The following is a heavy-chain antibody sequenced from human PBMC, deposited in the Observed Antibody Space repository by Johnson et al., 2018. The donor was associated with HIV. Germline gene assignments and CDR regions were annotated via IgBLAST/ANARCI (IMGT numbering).Heavy chain of an antibody. CDR3: ARAHLIFPKNAFDI. Sequence: VQLVESGGGSVQPGGSLRLSCAASGFTFSRFWMTWVRQAPGKGLEWVANINVDGSERYSVDSVKGRFTISRDNVNNSVFLLLNSLRVEDTAVYFCARAHLIFPKNAFDIWGQGTMVSVSS. V-gene: IGHV3-7*01. CDR1: GFTFSRFW. D-gene: IGHD3-3*02. J-gene: IGHJ3*02. CDR2: INVDGSER.